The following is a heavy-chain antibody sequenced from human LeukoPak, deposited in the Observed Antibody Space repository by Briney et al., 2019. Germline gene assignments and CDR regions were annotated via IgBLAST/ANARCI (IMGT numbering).Heavy chain of an antibody. CDR1: GGSISSYY. J-gene: IGHJ4*02. D-gene: IGHD1-26*01. CDR2: IYTSGTI. Sequence: SETLSLTCTVSGGSISSYYWSWIRQPAGTALEWIGRIYTSGTITYNPSLKSRVTISVDTSKNQFSLKLTSVTAADTAVYYCATTTIRLGYWGQGTLVTVSS. V-gene: IGHV4-4*07. CDR3: ATTTIRLGY.